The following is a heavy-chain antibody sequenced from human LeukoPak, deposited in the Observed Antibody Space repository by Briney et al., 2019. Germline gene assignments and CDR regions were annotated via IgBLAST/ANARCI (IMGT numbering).Heavy chain of an antibody. CDR2: INGGGKT. CDR3: ARLAQMPDVFEYYYDSSGWFDY. D-gene: IGHD3-22*01. Sequence: PSETLSLTCAVNGGSSSVYFCSWIRQSPGKGLEWIGEINGGGKTDYNPSLKSRVSMSVDTSKNQFSLKLSSVTAADTAVYYCARLAQMPDVFEYYYDSSGWFDYWGQGTLVTVSS. CDR1: GGSSSVYF. J-gene: IGHJ4*02. V-gene: IGHV4-34*01.